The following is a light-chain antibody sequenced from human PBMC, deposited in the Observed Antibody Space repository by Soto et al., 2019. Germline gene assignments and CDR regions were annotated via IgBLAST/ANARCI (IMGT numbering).Light chain of an antibody. CDR1: QSVSSD. V-gene: IGKV3-20*01. CDR3: QQYGSSGT. Sequence: EIVLTQSPGTLSLSPGERATLSCRASQSVSSDLAWYHQEPGQAPRLLIYGASTRATGIPDRFSGSGSGTDFTLTISRLEPEDFAVYYCQQYGSSGTFGQGTKVDIK. J-gene: IGKJ1*01. CDR2: GAS.